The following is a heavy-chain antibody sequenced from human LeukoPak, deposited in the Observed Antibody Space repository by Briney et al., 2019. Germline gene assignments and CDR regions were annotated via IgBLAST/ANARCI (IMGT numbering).Heavy chain of an antibody. Sequence: GGSLRLSCATSGFTFNNNAMSWVRQAPRKGLEWVSAINGGGDATEYADSVKGRFTISRDNSKNTLYLQMNSLRPDDTAVYYCARCTASCYANAFDVWGQGTLLTVSS. CDR1: GFTFNNNA. CDR2: INGGGDAT. J-gene: IGHJ3*01. CDR3: ARCTASCYANAFDV. V-gene: IGHV3-23*01. D-gene: IGHD2-2*01.